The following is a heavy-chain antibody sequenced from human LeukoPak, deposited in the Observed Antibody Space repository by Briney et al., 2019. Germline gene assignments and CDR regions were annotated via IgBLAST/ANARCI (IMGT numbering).Heavy chain of an antibody. CDR2: IYYSGST. J-gene: IGHJ3*02. CDR1: SGSISSSSYY. V-gene: IGHV4-39*01. Sequence: SETLCLTCTVSSGSISSSSYYWGWIRQPPGKGLEWIGSIYYSGSTYYNPSLKSRVTISVDTSKNQFSLKLSSVTAADTAVYYCARLNRRSDAFDIWGQGTMVTVSS. CDR3: ARLNRRSDAFDI.